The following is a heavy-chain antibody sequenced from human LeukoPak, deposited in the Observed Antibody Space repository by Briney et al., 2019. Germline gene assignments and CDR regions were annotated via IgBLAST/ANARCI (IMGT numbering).Heavy chain of an antibody. V-gene: IGHV3-53*01. CDR2: IYSGGST. CDR1: GFAFSSYW. CDR3: ARDKPHYYGAFDI. Sequence: PGGSLRLSCAASGFAFSSYWLHWVRQAPGKGLEWVSVIYSGGSTYYADSVKGRFTISRDNSKNTLYLQMNSLRAEDTAVYYCARDKPHYYGAFDIWGQGTMVTVSS. J-gene: IGHJ3*02. D-gene: IGHD3-22*01.